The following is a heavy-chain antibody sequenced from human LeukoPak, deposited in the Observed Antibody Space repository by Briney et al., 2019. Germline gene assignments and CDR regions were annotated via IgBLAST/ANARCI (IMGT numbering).Heavy chain of an antibody. CDR1: GGSFSGYY. CDR2: INHSGST. V-gene: IGHV4-34*01. J-gene: IGHJ1*01. Sequence: SETLSLTCAAYGGSFSGYYWSWIRQPPGKGLEWIGEINHSGSTNYNPSLKSRVTISVDTSKDQFSLKLSSVTAADTAVYYCARGFQHWGQGTLVTVSS. CDR3: ARGFQH.